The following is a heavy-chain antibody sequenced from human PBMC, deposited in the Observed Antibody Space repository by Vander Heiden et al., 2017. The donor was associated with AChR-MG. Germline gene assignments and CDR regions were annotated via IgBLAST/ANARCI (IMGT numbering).Heavy chain of an antibody. CDR3: ASGGYSSSSGQGDY. V-gene: IGHV1-69*04. J-gene: IGHJ4*02. CDR1: GGTFSSYA. D-gene: IGHD6-6*01. Sequence: QAQLVQPGAEVKKPGSSVKVSCKASGGTFSSYAISWVRQAPGQGLEWMGRIIPILGIANYAQKFQGRVTITADKSTSTAYMELSSLRSEDTAVYYCASGGYSSSSGQGDYWGQGTLVTVSS. CDR2: IIPILGIA.